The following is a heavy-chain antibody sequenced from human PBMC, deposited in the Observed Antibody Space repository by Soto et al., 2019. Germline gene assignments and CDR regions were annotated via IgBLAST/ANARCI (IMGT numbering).Heavy chain of an antibody. V-gene: IGHV4-39*01. CDR3: AAHLDVPLGYDSSGYQRPDY. CDR1: GGSISSGVYY. D-gene: IGHD3-22*01. J-gene: IGHJ4*02. CDR2: IYYSGST. Sequence: PSETLSLTCTVSGGSISSGVYYWGWIRQPPGKGLEWIGSIYYSGSTYYNPSLKSRVTISVDTSKNQFSLKLSSVTAADTAVYYCAAHLDVPLGYDSSGYQRPDYWGQGTLVTVSS.